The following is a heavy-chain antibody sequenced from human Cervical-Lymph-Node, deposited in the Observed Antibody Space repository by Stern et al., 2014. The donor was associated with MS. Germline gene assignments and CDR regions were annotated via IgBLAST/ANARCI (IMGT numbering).Heavy chain of an antibody. Sequence: QMQLVQSGSELKKPGASVKVSCKASGFTFTRYVMNWVRQAPGQGLEWMGWINTTTGNPTYAQGFTGRFVFSLDTSGSTTYLQISSLKAEDTAVYYCERGRTNSWHPTSLFDYWSQGTLVTVS. D-gene: IGHD6-13*01. CDR1: GFTFTRYV. CDR2: INTTTGNP. V-gene: IGHV7-4-1*02. CDR3: ERGRTNSWHPTSLFDY. J-gene: IGHJ4*02.